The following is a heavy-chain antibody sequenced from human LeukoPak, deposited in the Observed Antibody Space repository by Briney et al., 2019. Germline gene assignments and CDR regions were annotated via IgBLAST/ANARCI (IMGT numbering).Heavy chain of an antibody. V-gene: IGHV3-30-3*01. CDR2: ISYDGGNK. D-gene: IGHD3-16*01. CDR3: AREIRGSSFDS. J-gene: IGHJ4*02. Sequence: GGSLRLSCAASGFPFSSYTMHWVRQAPGEGLERVAFISYDGGNKYYADSVKGRFTISRDHSKSTLFLQMNSLRAEDTAVYYCAREIRGSSFDSWGQGTLVTVSS. CDR1: GFPFSSYT.